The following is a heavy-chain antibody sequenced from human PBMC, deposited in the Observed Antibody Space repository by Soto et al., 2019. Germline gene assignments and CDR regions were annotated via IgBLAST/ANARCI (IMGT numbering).Heavy chain of an antibody. V-gene: IGHV4-34*01. CDR3: ARGLRPRIAASGY. CDR2: INHSGSP. J-gene: IGHJ4*02. Sequence: WGLQAPGKGLEWIGEINHSGSPNYNPSLKSRVTISVDTSKNQFSLKLSSVTAADTAVYYCARGLRPRIAASGYWGQGTLVTVSS. D-gene: IGHD6-25*01.